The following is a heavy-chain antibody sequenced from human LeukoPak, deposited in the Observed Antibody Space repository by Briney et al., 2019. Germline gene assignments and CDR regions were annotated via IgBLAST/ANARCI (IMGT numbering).Heavy chain of an antibody. CDR2: INHSGST. CDR1: GGSFSGYY. D-gene: IGHD2-2*02. V-gene: IGHV4-34*01. J-gene: IGHJ5*02. CDR3: ARIGPSNLNCSSTSCYNNWFDP. Sequence: PSETLSLTCAVYGGSFSGYYWSWIRQPPGKGLEWIGEINHSGSTNYNPSLKSRVTISVDTSKSQFSLKLSSVTAADTAVYYCARIGPSNLNCSSTSCYNNWFDPWGQGTLVTVSS.